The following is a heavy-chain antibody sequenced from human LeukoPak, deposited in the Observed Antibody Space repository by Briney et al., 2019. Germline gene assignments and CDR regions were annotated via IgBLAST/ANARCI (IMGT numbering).Heavy chain of an antibody. CDR1: GFTFSSYA. V-gene: IGHV3-23*01. J-gene: IGHJ4*02. CDR3: AKQCYYDSSGYYYGSFDY. CDR2: ISGSGGST. D-gene: IGHD3-22*01. Sequence: GGSLRLSCAASGFTFSSYAMSWVRQAPGKELEWVSAISGSGGSTYYADSVKGRFTISRDNSKNTLYLQMNSLRAEDTAVYYCAKQCYYDSSGYYYGSFDYWGQGTLVIVSS.